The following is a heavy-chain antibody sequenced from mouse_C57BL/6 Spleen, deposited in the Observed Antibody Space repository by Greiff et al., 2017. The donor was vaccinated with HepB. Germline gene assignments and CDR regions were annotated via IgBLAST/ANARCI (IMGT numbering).Heavy chain of an antibody. Sequence: DVQLQESGPELVKPGASVKISCKASGYTFTDYYMNWVKQSHGKSLEWIGDINPNNGGTSYNQKFKGKATLTVDKSSSTAYMELRSLTSEDSAVYYCASEGYGYDGGFAYWGQGTLVTVSA. J-gene: IGHJ3*01. D-gene: IGHD2-2*01. V-gene: IGHV1-26*01. CDR3: ASEGYGYDGGFAY. CDR2: INPNNGGT. CDR1: GYTFTDYY.